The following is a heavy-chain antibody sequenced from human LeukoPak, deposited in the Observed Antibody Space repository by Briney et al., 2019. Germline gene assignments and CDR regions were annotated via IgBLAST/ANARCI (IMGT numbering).Heavy chain of an antibody. CDR2: IYYSGST. V-gene: IGHV4-59*01. D-gene: IGHD1-26*01. CDR1: GGSISSYY. J-gene: IGHJ4*02. CDR3: ARPSHSGSYDY. Sequence: SETLSLTCTVSGGSISSYYWSWIRQPPGKGLEWIGYIYYSGSTNYNPSLKSRVTISVDTSKNQFSLKLSSVTAADTAVYYCARPSHSGSYDYWGQGTLVTVSS.